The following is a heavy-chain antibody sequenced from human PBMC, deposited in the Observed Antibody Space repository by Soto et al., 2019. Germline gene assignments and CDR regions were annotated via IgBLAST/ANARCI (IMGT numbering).Heavy chain of an antibody. CDR3: ARSQGSSTSLEIYYYYYYGMDV. CDR2: IIPIPGTA. CDR1: GGTFGSYA. V-gene: IGHV1-69*13. J-gene: IGHJ6*02. D-gene: IGHD2-2*01. Sequence: SAKVSCKASGGTFGSYAISGVRQAPGQGLEWMGGIIPIPGTANYAQKFQGRVTIAADESTSTAYMELSSLRSEDTAVYYCARSQGSSTSLEIYYYYYYGMDVWGQGTTVTVSS.